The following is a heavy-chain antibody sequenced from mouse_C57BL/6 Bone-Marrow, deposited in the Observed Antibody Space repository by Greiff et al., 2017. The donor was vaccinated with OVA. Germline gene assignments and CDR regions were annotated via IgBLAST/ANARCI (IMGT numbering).Heavy chain of an antibody. J-gene: IGHJ2*01. CDR2: IRSKSSNYAT. Sequence: EVQLVESGGGLVQPKGSLKLSCAASGFTFNTYAMHWVRQAPGKGLEWVARIRSKSSNYATYYADSVKDRFTISRDDSQSMLYLQMNNLKTEDTAMYYCVRESFPVYYYGTLDYWGQGTTLTVSS. V-gene: IGHV10-3*01. D-gene: IGHD1-1*01. CDR1: GFTFNTYA. CDR3: VRESFPVYYYGTLDY.